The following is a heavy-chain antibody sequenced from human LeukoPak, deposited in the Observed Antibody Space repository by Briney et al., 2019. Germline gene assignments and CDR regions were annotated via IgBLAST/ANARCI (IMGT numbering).Heavy chain of an antibody. CDR2: IIPIFGTA. V-gene: IGHV1-69*05. Sequence: SVKVSCKASGGTFSSYAISWVRQAPGQGLEWMGRIIPIFGTANYAQKFQGRVTITTDESTSTAYMELSSMRSEDTAVYYCARAGIAAAAFDYWGQGTLVTVSS. D-gene: IGHD6-13*01. CDR3: ARAGIAAAAFDY. CDR1: GGTFSSYA. J-gene: IGHJ4*02.